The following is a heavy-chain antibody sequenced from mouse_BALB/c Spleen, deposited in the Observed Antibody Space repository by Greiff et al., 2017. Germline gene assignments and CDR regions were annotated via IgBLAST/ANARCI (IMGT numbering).Heavy chain of an antibody. Sequence: EVKVVESGGGLVQPGGSRKLSCAASGFTFSSFGMHWVRQAPEKGLEWVAYISSGSSTIYYADTVKGRFTISRDNPKNTLFLQMTSLRSEDTAMYYCARGSSGYSYAMDYWGQGTSVTVSS. CDR2: ISSGSSTI. D-gene: IGHD3-1*01. V-gene: IGHV5-17*02. J-gene: IGHJ4*01. CDR3: ARGSSGYSYAMDY. CDR1: GFTFSSFG.